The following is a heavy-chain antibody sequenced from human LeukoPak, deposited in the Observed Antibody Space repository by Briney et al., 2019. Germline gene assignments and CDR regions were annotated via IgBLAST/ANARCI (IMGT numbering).Heavy chain of an antibody. CDR3: AREGSSGWYDY. CDR2: IYYSGST. CDR1: GGSISSYY. D-gene: IGHD6-19*01. Sequence: SETLSLTCTVSGGSISSYYWSWIRQPPGKGLEWIGYIYYSGSTNYNPSLKSRVTISVDTSKNQFSLKLSSVTAADTAVYYCAREGSSGWYDYWGQGTLVTVSS. V-gene: IGHV4-59*01. J-gene: IGHJ4*02.